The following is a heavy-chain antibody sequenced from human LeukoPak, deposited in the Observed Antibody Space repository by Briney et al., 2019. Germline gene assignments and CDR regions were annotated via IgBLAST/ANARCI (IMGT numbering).Heavy chain of an antibody. J-gene: IGHJ6*03. V-gene: IGHV1-69*06. CDR2: IIPIFGTA. D-gene: IGHD2-21*02. CDR3: ARGPDCGGDCYLRDYYYYMDV. CDR1: GYTFTSYD. Sequence: ASVKVSCKASGYTFTSYDISWVRQAPGQGLEWMGGIIPIFGTANYAQKFQGRVTITADKSTSTAYMELSSLRSEDTAVYYCARGPDCGGDCYLRDYYYYMDVWGKGTTVTVSS.